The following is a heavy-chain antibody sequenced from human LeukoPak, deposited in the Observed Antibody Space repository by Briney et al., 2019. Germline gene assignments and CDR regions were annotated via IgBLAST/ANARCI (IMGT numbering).Heavy chain of an antibody. Sequence: KISCEASGYSFGDYWISWVRQAPGQGLEWMGGIIPIFGTANYAQKFQGRVTITADESTSTAYMELSSLRSEDTAVYYCARDFDYWGQGTLVTVSS. V-gene: IGHV1-69*01. CDR3: ARDFDY. CDR2: IIPIFGTA. J-gene: IGHJ4*02. CDR1: GYSFGDYW.